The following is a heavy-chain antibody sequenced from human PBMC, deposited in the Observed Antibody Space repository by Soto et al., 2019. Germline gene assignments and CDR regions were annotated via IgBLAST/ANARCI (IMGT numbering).Heavy chain of an antibody. J-gene: IGHJ6*02. CDR2: ISGSGGST. Sequence: LRLSCAASGFTFSSYAMSWVRQAPGKGLEWVSAISGSGGSTYYADSVKGRFTISRDNSKNTLYLQMNSLRAEDTAVYYCAKVGFVYGSSWIGSNYYYGMDVWGQGTTVTVSS. CDR3: AKVGFVYGSSWIGSNYYYGMDV. D-gene: IGHD6-13*01. V-gene: IGHV3-23*01. CDR1: GFTFSSYA.